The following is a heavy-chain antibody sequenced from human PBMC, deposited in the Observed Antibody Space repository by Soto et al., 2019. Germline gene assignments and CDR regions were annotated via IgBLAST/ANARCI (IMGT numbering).Heavy chain of an antibody. J-gene: IGHJ6*03. CDR1: GDSVSSNSAA. CDR2: TYYRSRWYN. Sequence: SQTLSLTCAISGDSVSSNSAAWNWIRQSPSRGLEWLGRTYYRSRWYNDYAVSVKSRITINPDTSKNQFSLQLTSVTPEDTAVYYCAGTTSHYWYNKGVWGKGTRVTVPS. D-gene: IGHD1-7*01. CDR3: AGTTSHYWYNKGV. V-gene: IGHV6-1*01.